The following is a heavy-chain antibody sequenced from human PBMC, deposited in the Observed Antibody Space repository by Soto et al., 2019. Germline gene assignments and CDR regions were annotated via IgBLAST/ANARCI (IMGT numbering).Heavy chain of an antibody. Sequence: QVQLVQSGAEVKKPGSSVKVSCKASGGTFSSYAISWVRQAPGQGLEWMGGIIPIFGTANYAQKFQGRVTITADESTSTAYMELSSLRSEDKAVYYCARHYVTGTTATYYYCYGMDVWGQGTTVTVSS. J-gene: IGHJ6*02. CDR2: IIPIFGTA. V-gene: IGHV1-69*01. CDR3: ARHYVTGTTATYYYCYGMDV. D-gene: IGHD1-7*01. CDR1: GGTFSSYA.